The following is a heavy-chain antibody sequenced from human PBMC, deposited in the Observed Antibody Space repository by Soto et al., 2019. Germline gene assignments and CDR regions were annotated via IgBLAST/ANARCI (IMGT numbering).Heavy chain of an antibody. V-gene: IGHV3-48*02. Sequence: GGSLRLSCAASGFTFSSYSMNWVRQAPGKGLEWVSYISRISSTTYYADSVKGRFTISRDNAKNSLYLQMNSLRDEDTAVYYCARDSDYYDSSGYYPEYFQHWGQGTLVTVSS. CDR2: ISRISSTT. CDR3: ARDSDYYDSSGYYPEYFQH. CDR1: GFTFSSYS. J-gene: IGHJ1*01. D-gene: IGHD3-22*01.